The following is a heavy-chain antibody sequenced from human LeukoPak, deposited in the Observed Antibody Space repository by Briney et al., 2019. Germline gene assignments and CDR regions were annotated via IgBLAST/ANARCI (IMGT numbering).Heavy chain of an antibody. J-gene: IGHJ4*02. D-gene: IGHD3-22*01. CDR2: IYYSGST. Sequence: SETLSLTCTVSGGSISSYYWSWIRQPPGKGLEWIGYIYYSGSTNYNPSLKSRVTISVDTSKNQFSLKLSSVTAADTAVYYCARVHDSSGFDYWGQGTLVTVSS. CDR3: ARVHDSSGFDY. CDR1: GGSISSYY. V-gene: IGHV4-59*08.